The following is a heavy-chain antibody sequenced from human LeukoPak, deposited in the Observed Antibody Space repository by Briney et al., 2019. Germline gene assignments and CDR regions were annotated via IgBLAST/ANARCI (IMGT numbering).Heavy chain of an antibody. CDR3: ARIRDGKGYMDV. D-gene: IGHD1-14*01. CDR2: ISAYNGNT. CDR1: GYTFTSYD. V-gene: IGHV1-18*01. J-gene: IGHJ6*03. Sequence: ASVKVSCKASGYTFTSYDINWVRQAPGQGLEWMGWISAYNGNTNYAQKLQGRVTMTTDTSTSTAYMELRSLRSDDTAVYYCARIRDGKGYMDVWGKGTTVTVSS.